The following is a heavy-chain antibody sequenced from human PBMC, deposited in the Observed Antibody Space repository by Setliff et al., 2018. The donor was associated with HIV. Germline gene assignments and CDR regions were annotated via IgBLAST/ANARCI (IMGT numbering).Heavy chain of an antibody. CDR3: ARGTRVGANDAFDI. V-gene: IGHV1-2*02. Sequence: ASVKVSCKTSGYTFTGYYIHWVRQAPGQGLEWMGWINPNSGVTNSAQKFQGRVTMTRDTSISTAYMELSRLRSDDTAVYYCARGTRVGANDAFDIWGQGTMVTVSS. CDR2: INPNSGVT. D-gene: IGHD1-26*01. CDR1: GYTFTGYY. J-gene: IGHJ3*02.